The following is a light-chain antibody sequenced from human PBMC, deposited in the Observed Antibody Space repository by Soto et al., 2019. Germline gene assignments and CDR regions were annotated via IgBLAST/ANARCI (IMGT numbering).Light chain of an antibody. CDR1: QSIFSNY. Sequence: EVMLTQSPGTLSLSPGERATLSCRASQSIFSNYLAWSQQKSGQAPRLLIYGASNRATGIPDRFSGSVSGTEFTLTSRRLEPEVFAVYSCQQYGTSPRTFGQGTKVEFK. J-gene: IGKJ1*01. CDR3: QQYGTSPRT. V-gene: IGKV3-20*01. CDR2: GAS.